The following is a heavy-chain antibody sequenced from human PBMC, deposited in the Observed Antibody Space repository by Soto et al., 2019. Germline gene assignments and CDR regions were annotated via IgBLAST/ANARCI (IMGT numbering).Heavy chain of an antibody. J-gene: IGHJ4*02. D-gene: IGHD6-19*01. CDR2: ISAYNGNT. V-gene: IGHV1-18*01. CDR3: ARPAGVGYSSGWLLGYFDY. Sequence: QVQLVQSGAEVKKPGASVKVSCKASGYTFTSYGISWVRQAPGQGLEWMGWISAYNGNTNYAQKLQGRVTMTTDTSTSTAYMELRSLRSDDTAVYYCARPAGVGYSSGWLLGYFDYWGQGTLVTVSS. CDR1: GYTFTSYG.